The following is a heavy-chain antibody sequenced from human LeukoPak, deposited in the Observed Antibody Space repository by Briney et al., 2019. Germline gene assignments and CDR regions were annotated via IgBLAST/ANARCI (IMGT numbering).Heavy chain of an antibody. D-gene: IGHD3-22*01. CDR2: TYSSGST. Sequence: PSETLSLTCTVSGVSISRGDYYWSWIRQPPGKGLEWIGYTYSSGSTYYNPSLKSRVTISVNTSKNQFSPKLSSVTAADTAVYYCARPYYYDSRIDPWGQGTRVTVSS. V-gene: IGHV4-30-4*01. J-gene: IGHJ5*02. CDR3: ARPYYYDSRIDP. CDR1: GVSISRGDYY.